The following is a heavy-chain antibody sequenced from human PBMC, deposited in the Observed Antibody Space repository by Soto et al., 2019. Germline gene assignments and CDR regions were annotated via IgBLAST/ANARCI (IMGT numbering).Heavy chain of an antibody. V-gene: IGHV3-30-3*01. CDR1: GFTFSSYA. Sequence: PGGSLRLSCAASGFTFSSYAMHWVRQAPGKGLEWVAVISYDGSNKYYADSVKGRFTISRDNSKNTLYLQMNSLRAEDTAVYYCARGIAAVKMGIDYWGQGTLVTVSS. D-gene: IGHD6-13*01. CDR3: ARGIAAVKMGIDY. CDR2: ISYDGSNK. J-gene: IGHJ4*02.